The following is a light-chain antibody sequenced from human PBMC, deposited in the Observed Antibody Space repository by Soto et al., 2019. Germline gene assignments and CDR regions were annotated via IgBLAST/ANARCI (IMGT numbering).Light chain of an antibody. J-gene: IGLJ1*01. CDR1: SSDVGGYNY. CDR2: DVS. Sequence: QSVLTQPASVSGSPGQSITISCTGTSSDVGGYNYVSWYQQLPGKAPNLMIYDVSNRPSGVSNRFSGSKSGNTASLTISGLQAEDEADYYCSSYTSSSSLVFGTGTKVTVL. CDR3: SSYTSSSSLV. V-gene: IGLV2-14*01.